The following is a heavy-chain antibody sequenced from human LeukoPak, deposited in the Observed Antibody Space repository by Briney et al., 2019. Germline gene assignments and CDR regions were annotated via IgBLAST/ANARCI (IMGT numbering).Heavy chain of an antibody. V-gene: IGHV4-34*01. D-gene: IGHD6-6*01. CDR3: ARGYRRLVFFDY. CDR2: INHSGST. J-gene: IGHJ4*02. Sequence: PSETLSLTCTVSGGSISSYYWSWIRQPPGKGLEWIGEINHSGSTNYNPSLKSRVTISVDTSKNQFSLKLSSVTAADTAVYYCARGYRRLVFFDYWGQGTLVTVSS. CDR1: GGSISSYY.